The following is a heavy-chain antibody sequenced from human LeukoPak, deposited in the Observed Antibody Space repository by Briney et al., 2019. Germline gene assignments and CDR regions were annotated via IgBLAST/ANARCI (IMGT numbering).Heavy chain of an antibody. CDR1: GGTFSSYA. CDR2: IIAIFGTA. CDR3: ASRLYCSNTRCRNFPFAY. V-gene: IGHV1-69*01. D-gene: IGHD2-2*01. Sequence: SVKVSCKASGGTFSSYAINWVRQAPGQGLEWMGGIIAIFGTANYAQKFQDRVTITADESTSTAYMELSSLRSEDTAIYYCASRLYCSNTRCRNFPFAYWGQGTLVTVPS. J-gene: IGHJ4*02.